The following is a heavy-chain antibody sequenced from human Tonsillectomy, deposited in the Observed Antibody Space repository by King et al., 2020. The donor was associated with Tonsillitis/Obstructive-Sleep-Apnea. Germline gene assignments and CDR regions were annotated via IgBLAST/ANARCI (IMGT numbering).Heavy chain of an antibody. D-gene: IGHD6-6*01. J-gene: IGHJ6*03. CDR1: GFTFSNAW. CDR2: IKSKIDGGTT. CDR3: TTDRIKALVLRYYYYMDV. V-gene: IGHV3-15*01. Sequence: VQLVESGGGLVKPGGSLRLSCAASGFTFSNAWMSWVRQAPGKGLEWVGRIKSKIDGGTTDYAAPVKGRFTISRDDSIHTLYLQMNSLKTEDTAVYYCTTDRIKALVLRYYYYMDVWGKGTTVIVSS.